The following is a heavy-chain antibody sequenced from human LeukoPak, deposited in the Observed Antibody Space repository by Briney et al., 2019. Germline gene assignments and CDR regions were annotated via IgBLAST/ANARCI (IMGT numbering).Heavy chain of an antibody. V-gene: IGHV4-34*01. CDR2: INHSGST. CDR1: GGSFSGYY. CDR3: ARLRRFHGSGSYAIY. Sequence: SETLSLTCAVYGGSFSGYYWSWIRQPPGKGLEWIGEINHSGSTNYNPSLKSRVTISVDTSKNQFSLKLSSVTAADTAVYYCARLRRFHGSGSYAIYWGQGTLVTVSS. J-gene: IGHJ4*02. D-gene: IGHD3-10*01.